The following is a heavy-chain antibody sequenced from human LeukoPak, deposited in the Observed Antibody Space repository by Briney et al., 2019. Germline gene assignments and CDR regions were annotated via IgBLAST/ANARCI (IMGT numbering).Heavy chain of an antibody. J-gene: IGHJ4*02. D-gene: IGHD6-19*01. CDR2: FDPEDGET. V-gene: IGHV1-24*01. Sequence: ASVKVSCKVSGYTLTELSMHWVRQAPGKGLEWMGGFDPEDGETIYAQKFQGRVTMTEDTPTDTAYMELSSLRSEDTAVYYCAINPGIAVANDYWGQGTLVTVSS. CDR1: GYTLTELS. CDR3: AINPGIAVANDY.